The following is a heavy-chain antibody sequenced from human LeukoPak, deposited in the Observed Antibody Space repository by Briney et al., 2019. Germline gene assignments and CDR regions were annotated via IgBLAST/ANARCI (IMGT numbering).Heavy chain of an antibody. V-gene: IGHV3-30*09. Sequence: PGGSLRLSCAASGFTFSSYAMDWVRQAPGKGLEWVAVISYDGSNKYYADSVKGRFAISRDNSKNTLYLQMNSLRAEDTAVYFCARDQGYNYGSPFDYWGQGTLVTVSS. D-gene: IGHD5-18*01. CDR3: ARDQGYNYGSPFDY. CDR1: GFTFSSYA. J-gene: IGHJ4*02. CDR2: ISYDGSNK.